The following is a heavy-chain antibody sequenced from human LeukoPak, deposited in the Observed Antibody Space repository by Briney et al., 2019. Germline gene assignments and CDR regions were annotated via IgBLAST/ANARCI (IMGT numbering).Heavy chain of an antibody. CDR3: ARGPHLYADYSTFFDY. V-gene: IGHV1-18*04. CDR1: GYTFPNYG. D-gene: IGHD4-17*01. CDR2: ISAYNGDT. J-gene: IGHJ4*02. Sequence: ASVKVSCKASGYTFPNYGISWVRQAPGQGLEWMGWISAYNGDTNFAQKFQGRLSMTRDTSTNPASMELSSLRSDDTAVYYCARGPHLYADYSTFFDYWAREPWSPSPQ.